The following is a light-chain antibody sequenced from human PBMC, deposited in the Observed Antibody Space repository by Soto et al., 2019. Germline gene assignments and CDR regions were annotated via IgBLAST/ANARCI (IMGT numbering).Light chain of an antibody. Sequence: DIQMTQSTSTLSASVGDRVTITCRASQSISNWLAWYQQKPGKDTKILIYKWSGLESGVPSRFSGSGSGTEFTLVINSLQPDDFATYYCHEYSNYWMFGQGTKVEIK. CDR1: QSISNW. J-gene: IGKJ1*01. CDR3: HEYSNYWM. CDR2: KWS. V-gene: IGKV1-5*03.